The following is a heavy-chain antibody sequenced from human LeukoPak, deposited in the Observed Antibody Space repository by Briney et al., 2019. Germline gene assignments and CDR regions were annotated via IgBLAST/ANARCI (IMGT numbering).Heavy chain of an antibody. V-gene: IGHV4-59*01. Sequence: SETLSLTCTVSGCSISSYYWSWIRQPPGKGLEWIGYIYYSGSTNYNPSLKSRVTISVDTSKNQFSLKLSSVTAADTAVYYCAKADYYDSSCFDYWGQGTLVTVSS. CDR2: IYYSGST. J-gene: IGHJ4*02. D-gene: IGHD3-22*01. CDR1: GCSISSYY. CDR3: AKADYYDSSCFDY.